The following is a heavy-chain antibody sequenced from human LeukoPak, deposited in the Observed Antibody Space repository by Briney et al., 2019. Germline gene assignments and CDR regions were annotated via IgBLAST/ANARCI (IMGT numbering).Heavy chain of an antibody. CDR1: GFIFSTYG. CDR3: AKAGGNSGYDNYYYMDV. CDR2: IWYDGSNK. D-gene: IGHD5-12*01. V-gene: IGHV3-33*06. Sequence: HPGGSLRLSCAASGFIFSTYGMQWVRQAPGKGLEWVALIWYDGSNKYYVGSVKGRFTISRDNSKNTLYLQMNSLRADDTAVYYCAKAGGNSGYDNYYYMDVWGKGTTVTVSS. J-gene: IGHJ6*03.